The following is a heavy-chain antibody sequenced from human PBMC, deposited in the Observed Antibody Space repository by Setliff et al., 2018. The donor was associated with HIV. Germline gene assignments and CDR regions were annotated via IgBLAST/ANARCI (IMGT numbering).Heavy chain of an antibody. J-gene: IGHJ4*02. D-gene: IGHD6-19*01. CDR2: IYNSAST. CDR1: GGSISSGSYY. CDR3: ARRDSSGWYYFDY. Sequence: SETLSLTCTVSGGSISSGSYYWSWIRQPAGKGLEWIGYIYNSASTSYNPSLRSRVTISVDTSKNQLSLKVTSVTAADTAVYYCARRDSSGWYYFDYWGQGTLVTVSS. V-gene: IGHV4-61*09.